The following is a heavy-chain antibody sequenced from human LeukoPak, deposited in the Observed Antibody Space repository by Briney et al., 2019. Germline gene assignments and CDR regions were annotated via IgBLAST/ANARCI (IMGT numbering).Heavy chain of an antibody. D-gene: IGHD2-15*01. Sequence: SGGSLRLSCAASGFTFSSYWMSWIRQAPGRGLEWVANIKQDGSEKYYADSVKGRFTISRDNAKNSLYLQMNSLRVEDTAMYYCAADGGGSRYWGQGTLATVSS. CDR2: IKQDGSEK. J-gene: IGHJ4*02. CDR3: AADGGGSRY. CDR1: GFTFSSYW. V-gene: IGHV3-7*01.